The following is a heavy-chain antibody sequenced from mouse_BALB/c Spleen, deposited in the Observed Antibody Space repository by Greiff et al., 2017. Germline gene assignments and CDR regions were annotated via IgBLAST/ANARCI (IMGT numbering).Heavy chain of an antibody. CDR1: GYTFTSYY. J-gene: IGHJ4*01. CDR2: INPSNGGT. V-gene: IGHV1S81*02. D-gene: IGHD1-2*01. Sequence: QVQLQQSGAELVKPGASVKLSCKASGYTFTSYYMYWVKQRPGQGLEWIGEINPSNGGTNFNEKFKSKATLTVDKSSSTAYMQLSSLTSEDSAVYYCTRGDYYGYYAMDYWGQGTSVTVSS. CDR3: TRGDYYGYYAMDY.